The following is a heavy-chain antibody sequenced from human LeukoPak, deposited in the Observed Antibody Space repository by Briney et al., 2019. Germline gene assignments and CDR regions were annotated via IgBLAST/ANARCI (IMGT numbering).Heavy chain of an antibody. J-gene: IGHJ4*02. CDR3: ARSSYYYGSGSPFDY. V-gene: IGHV3-23*01. CDR1: GFTFSSYV. CDR2: ISGSGGST. D-gene: IGHD3-10*01. Sequence: GGSLRLSCAASGFTFSSYVMSWVRQAPGKGLEWVSAISGSGGSTYYADSVKGRFTISRDNSKNTLYLQMNSLRAEDTAVYYCARSSYYYGSGSPFDYWGQGTLVTVSS.